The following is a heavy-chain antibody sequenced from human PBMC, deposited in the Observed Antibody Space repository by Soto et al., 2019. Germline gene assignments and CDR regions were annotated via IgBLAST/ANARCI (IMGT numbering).Heavy chain of an antibody. Sequence: SETLSLTCAVYGGSFSGHFGSWIRQAPGKGLEWIGEINHSGGINYNPSLKSGVTIAVDTSTNQSSLKLNYVTAADAAVYYCGRGSAGRGSDYPGMDVWGQGTTVTVSS. D-gene: IGHD2-15*01. CDR3: GRGSAGRGSDYPGMDV. J-gene: IGHJ6*02. V-gene: IGHV4-34*01. CDR1: GGSFSGHF. CDR2: INHSGGI.